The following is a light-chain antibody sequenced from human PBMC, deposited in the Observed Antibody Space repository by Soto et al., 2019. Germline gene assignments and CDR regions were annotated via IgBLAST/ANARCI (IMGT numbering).Light chain of an antibody. V-gene: IGKV3-15*01. J-gene: IGKJ1*01. CDR2: DAS. Sequence: EIVMTQSPATLSVSPGESATLSWRASQSVSSDLAWYQQKPGQAPRLLLYDASTRATGIPARISGSGSGTEFTLPINSLQSEDFAVYYCQHYKNWPPWTFGQGTKVDIK. CDR3: QHYKNWPPWT. CDR1: QSVSSD.